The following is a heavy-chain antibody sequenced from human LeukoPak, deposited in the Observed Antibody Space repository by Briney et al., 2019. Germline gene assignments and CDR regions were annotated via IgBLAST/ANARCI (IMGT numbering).Heavy chain of an antibody. CDR2: ISHDGSNK. V-gene: IGHV3-30*03. CDR1: GFTFSSYG. CDR3: ARGELDAFFDY. Sequence: LSGGSLRLSCAASGFTFSSYGMHWVRQAPGKGLEWVAVISHDGSNKYYADSVKGRFTISRDNSKNTLYLQMNSLRAEDTAVYYCARGELDAFFDYWGQGTLVTVSS. D-gene: IGHD1-7*01. J-gene: IGHJ4*02.